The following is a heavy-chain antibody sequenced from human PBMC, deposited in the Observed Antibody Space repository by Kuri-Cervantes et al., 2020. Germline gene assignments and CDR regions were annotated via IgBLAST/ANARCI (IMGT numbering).Heavy chain of an antibody. V-gene: IGHV3-33*08. J-gene: IGHJ6*02. CDR1: GFAFSNHA. CDR2: IWYDGSNK. Sequence: GESLKISCAASGFAFSNHAMHWVRQAPGKGLEWVAVIWYDGSNKYYADSVKGRFTISRDNSKNTLYLQMNSLRAEDTAVYYCAREGYSGSPPLYYYYGMDVWGQGTTVTVSS. CDR3: AREGYSGSPPLYYYYGMDV. D-gene: IGHD1-26*01.